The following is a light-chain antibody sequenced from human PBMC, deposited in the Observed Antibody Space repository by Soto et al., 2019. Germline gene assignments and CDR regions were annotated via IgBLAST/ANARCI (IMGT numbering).Light chain of an antibody. Sequence: QSVLAQSPSASASLGASVKLTCTLSSGHSTYAIAWHQQQPEKGPRFLMKLNSDGSHTKGDGIPDRFSGSSSGAERYLSISSLQSEDEADYYCQSWDTGIHRVFGGGTKLTVL. CDR2: LNSDGSH. V-gene: IGLV4-69*01. J-gene: IGLJ2*01. CDR3: QSWDTGIHRV. CDR1: SGHSTYA.